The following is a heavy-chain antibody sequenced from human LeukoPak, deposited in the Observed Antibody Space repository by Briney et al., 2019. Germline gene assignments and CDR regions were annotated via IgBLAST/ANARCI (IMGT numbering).Heavy chain of an antibody. CDR3: AKGTDFWSGYSFDH. CDR2: LYGGVST. V-gene: IGHV3-53*01. Sequence: PGGSLRLSCAASGFSVTSNYMSWVRQAPGKGLEWVSLLYGGVSTFYPDSVKGRFTISRDTSKNVVYLQMNTVRAEDTAVYFCAKGTDFWSGYSFDHWGQGVLVTVSS. CDR1: GFSVTSNY. J-gene: IGHJ4*02. D-gene: IGHD3-3*01.